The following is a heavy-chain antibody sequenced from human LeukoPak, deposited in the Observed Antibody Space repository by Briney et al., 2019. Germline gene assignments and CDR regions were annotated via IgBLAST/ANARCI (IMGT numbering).Heavy chain of an antibody. CDR3: AREYYDISAGYYNYFDY. CDR2: IKQDGSEK. V-gene: IGHV3-7*03. Sequence: PGGSLRLSCAASGFTFSSYWMSWVRQAPGKGLEWVANIKQDGSEKYYVDSVKGRFTISRDNAKNSLYLQMNSLRAEDTAVYYCAREYYDISAGYYNYFDYWGQGTLVTVSS. D-gene: IGHD3-9*01. CDR1: GFTFSSYW. J-gene: IGHJ4*02.